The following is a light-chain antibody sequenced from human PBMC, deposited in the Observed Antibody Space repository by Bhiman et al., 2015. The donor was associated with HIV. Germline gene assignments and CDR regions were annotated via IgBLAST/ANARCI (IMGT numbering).Light chain of an antibody. J-gene: IGLJ3*02. CDR3: QSSDDITWV. CDR2: AHN. Sequence: LTQPASVSGSPGQSITISCTDNSGNIADNDVQWYQKRPGSAPTAVMYAHNQRPSGVPDRFSGSIDYSSNSASLTISGLKSEDEADYYCQSSDDITWVFGGGTKLTVL. V-gene: IGLV6-57*02. CDR1: SGNIADND.